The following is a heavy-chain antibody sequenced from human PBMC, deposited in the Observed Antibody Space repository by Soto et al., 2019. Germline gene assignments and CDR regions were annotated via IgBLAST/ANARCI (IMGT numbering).Heavy chain of an antibody. V-gene: IGHV3-30*18. CDR2: ISYDGSRK. Sequence: QVQLVESGGGVVQPGGSLRLSCAASGFTFSNYDMHWVRQAPGKGLEWVAVISYDGSRKYYVDSVKGRFTISRDTSKNTLSLQMNSLSPEYTALYYCVKQHLGLDYWGQGTLVTVSS. CDR3: VKQHLGLDY. D-gene: IGHD7-27*01. CDR1: GFTFSNYD. J-gene: IGHJ4*02.